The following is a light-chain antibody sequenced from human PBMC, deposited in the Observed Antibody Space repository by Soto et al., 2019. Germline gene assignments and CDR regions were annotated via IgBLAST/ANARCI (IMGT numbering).Light chain of an antibody. V-gene: IGKV3-11*01. CDR3: RQRSNWPLT. CDR1: QSVSSY. Sequence: ELVLTQSPAPLSLSPGVRATLSCRASQSVSSYLAWYQQKPGQAPRLLIYDASNRATGIPARFSGSGSGTDFTLTISSLEPEDFAVYYCRQRSNWPLTFGGGTKVDI. CDR2: DAS. J-gene: IGKJ4*01.